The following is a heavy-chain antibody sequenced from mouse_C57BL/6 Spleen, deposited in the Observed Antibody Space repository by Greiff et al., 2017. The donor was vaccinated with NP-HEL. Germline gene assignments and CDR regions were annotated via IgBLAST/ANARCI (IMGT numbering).Heavy chain of an antibody. Sequence: QVQLKQSGAELVRPGTSVKMSCKASGYTFTNYWIGWAKQRPGHGLEWIGDIYPGGGYTNYNEKFKGKATLTADKSSSTAYMQFSSLTSEDSAIYYCARITTVGDWYFDVWGTGTTVTVSS. V-gene: IGHV1-63*01. D-gene: IGHD1-1*01. J-gene: IGHJ1*03. CDR3: ARITTVGDWYFDV. CDR2: IYPGGGYT. CDR1: GYTFTNYW.